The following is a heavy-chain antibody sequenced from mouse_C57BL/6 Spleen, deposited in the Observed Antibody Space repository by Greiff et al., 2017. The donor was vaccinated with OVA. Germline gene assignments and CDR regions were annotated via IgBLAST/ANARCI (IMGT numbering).Heavy chain of an antibody. CDR2: IRLKSDNYAT. V-gene: IGHV6-3*01. J-gene: IGHJ3*01. CDR3: TVYDYRAD. Sequence: EVQRVESGGGLVQPGGSMKLSCVASGFTFSNYWMNWVRQSPEKGLEWVAQIRLKSDNYATYYAESVKGRFTISREESKSRIYLQMNNLRAEDTGIYYCTVYDYRADWGQGTLVTVSA. CDR1: GFTFSNYW. D-gene: IGHD2-4*01.